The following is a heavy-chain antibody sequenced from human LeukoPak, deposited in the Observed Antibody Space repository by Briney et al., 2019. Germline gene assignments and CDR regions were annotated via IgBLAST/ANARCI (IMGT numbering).Heavy chain of an antibody. V-gene: IGHV4-59*01. CDR2: FHNSGTS. Sequence: PSETLSLTCTVSDDSISDYYRGWIRQPPRKGLEWIGYFHNSGTSTYNPFLKSRVTISADTSKNQFSLKLNSLTTADTAVYYCTRGAGWLIDYWGQGILVAVSS. J-gene: IGHJ4*02. CDR3: TRGAGWLIDY. CDR1: DDSISDYY. D-gene: IGHD3-16*01.